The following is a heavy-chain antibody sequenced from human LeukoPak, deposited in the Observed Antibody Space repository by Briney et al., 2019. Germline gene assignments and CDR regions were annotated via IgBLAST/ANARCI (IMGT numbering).Heavy chain of an antibody. D-gene: IGHD6-19*01. CDR1: GFTFSSYS. V-gene: IGHV3-48*01. Sequence: SGGSLRLPCAASGFTFSSYSMNWVRQAPGKGLEWVSYISSSSSTMYYADSVKGRFTISRDNAKNSLYLQMNSLRAEDTAVYYCARDCLSAVAGKGIDYWGQGTLVTVSS. J-gene: IGHJ4*02. CDR2: ISSSSSTM. CDR3: ARDCLSAVAGKGIDY.